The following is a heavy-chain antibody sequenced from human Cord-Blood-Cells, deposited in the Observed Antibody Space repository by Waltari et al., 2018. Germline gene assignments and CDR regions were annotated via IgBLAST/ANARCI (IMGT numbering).Heavy chain of an antibody. CDR2: INHSGST. D-gene: IGHD1-26*01. CDR1: GGSFSGYY. Sequence: QVQLQQWGAGLLKPSETLSLTCAVYGGSFSGYYWSWIRQPPGKGLEWIGEINHSGSTNYNPSLKSRVTRSVDTSKNQFSLKLSSVTAADTAVYYCAKGNYSGSYFDYWGQGTLVTVSS. J-gene: IGHJ4*02. V-gene: IGHV4-34*01. CDR3: AKGNYSGSYFDY.